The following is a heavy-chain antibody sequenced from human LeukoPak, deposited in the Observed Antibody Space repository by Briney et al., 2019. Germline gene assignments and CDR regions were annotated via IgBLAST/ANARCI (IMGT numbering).Heavy chain of an antibody. D-gene: IGHD2-8*01. CDR3: AKRPLRLLMFDY. V-gene: IGHV3-66*04. J-gene: IGHJ4*02. CDR1: GYTVSSNH. CDR2: IYIGGTI. Sequence: GGSLRLSCEASGYTVSSNHMSWVRQAPGKGLEWVSVIYIGGTIYYADSVKGRFTISRDNSKNTLFLQMNSLTAEDAAIYYCAKRPLRLLMFDYWGQGTLVTVSS.